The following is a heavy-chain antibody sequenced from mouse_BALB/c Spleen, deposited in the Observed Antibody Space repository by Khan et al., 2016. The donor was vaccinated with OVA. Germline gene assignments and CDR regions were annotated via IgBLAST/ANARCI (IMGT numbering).Heavy chain of an antibody. CDR2: IYPGNSDT. CDR1: GYSFTSYW. J-gene: IGHJ3*01. V-gene: IGHV1-5*01. CDR3: TDGNYVGWFAY. Sequence: EVQLQESGTVLARPGASVKMSCKASGYSFTSYWMHWVKQRPGQGLEWIGAIYPGNSDTSYNQKFKGKAKLTAVTSASTVYMELSSLTNEDSAVYYCTDGNYVGWFAYWGQGTLVTVSA. D-gene: IGHD2-1*01.